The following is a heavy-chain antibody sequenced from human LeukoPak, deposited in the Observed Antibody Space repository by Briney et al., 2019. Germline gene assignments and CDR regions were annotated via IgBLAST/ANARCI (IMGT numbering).Heavy chain of an antibody. Sequence: PGGSLRLSCVASGFTLSNYAMTWVRQAPGKGLEWVSGISGSGGSTYYADSVKGRFTISRDNAKNSLYLQMNSLRAEDMAVYYCARDHIWGQGTMVTVSS. CDR2: ISGSGGST. J-gene: IGHJ3*02. V-gene: IGHV3-23*01. CDR1: GFTLSNYA. CDR3: ARDHI.